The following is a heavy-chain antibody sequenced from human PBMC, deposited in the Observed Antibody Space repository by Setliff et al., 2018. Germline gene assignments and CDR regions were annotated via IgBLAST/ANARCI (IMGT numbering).Heavy chain of an antibody. Sequence: GASVKVSCKASGYTFTDYGVTWVRQAPGQGLEWVGWISVYSGNAYYAQKLQDRVTLTTDTSTTTAYLELRSLRPDDTATYYCARDGGKYCATTSCFHFDYWGQGTQVTVSS. CDR1: GYTFTDYG. J-gene: IGHJ4*02. V-gene: IGHV1-18*01. CDR2: ISVYSGNA. CDR3: ARDGGKYCATTSCFHFDY. D-gene: IGHD2-2*01.